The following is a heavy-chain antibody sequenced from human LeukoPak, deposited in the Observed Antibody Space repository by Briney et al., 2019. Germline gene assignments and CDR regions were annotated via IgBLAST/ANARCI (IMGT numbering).Heavy chain of an antibody. V-gene: IGHV3-23*01. CDR1: GFTFNTYA. D-gene: IGHD3-9*01. CDR2: ISDSGGSA. Sequence: GGSLRLSCAASGFTFNTYAMSWVRQAPGKGLEWVSAISDSGGSAYYADSVKGRFTISRDNSKNTLYLQMNSLRAEDSAVYYCAKDRFRGDILTGYIDYWGQGTLVTVSS. J-gene: IGHJ4*02. CDR3: AKDRFRGDILTGYIDY.